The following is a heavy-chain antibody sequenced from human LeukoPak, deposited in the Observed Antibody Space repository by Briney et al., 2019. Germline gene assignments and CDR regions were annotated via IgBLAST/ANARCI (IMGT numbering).Heavy chain of an antibody. CDR1: GFTFSSYA. CDR3: ARDGIAFRRTVGYFDY. CDR2: ISGSGGST. V-gene: IGHV3-23*01. J-gene: IGHJ4*02. Sequence: PGGSLRLSCAASGFTFSSYAMSWVRQAPGKGLEWVSAISGSGGSTYYADSVKGRFTISRDNSKNTLYLQMNSLRAEDTAVYYCARDGIAFRRTVGYFDYWGQGTLVTVSS. D-gene: IGHD6-13*01.